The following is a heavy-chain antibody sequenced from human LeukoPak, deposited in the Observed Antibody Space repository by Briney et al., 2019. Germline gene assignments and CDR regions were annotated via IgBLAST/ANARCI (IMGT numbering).Heavy chain of an antibody. CDR3: ARVCGGDCYTYDAFDI. D-gene: IGHD2-21*02. V-gene: IGHV3-30-3*01. CDR1: GFTFSSYA. CDR2: ISYDGNNK. J-gene: IGHJ3*02. Sequence: PGRSLRLSCAASGFTFSSYAMHWVRQAPGKGLEWVAVISYDGNNKYYADSVKGRFTISRDNSKNTLYLQMNSLRAEDTAVYYCARVCGGDCYTYDAFDIWGQGTMVTVSS.